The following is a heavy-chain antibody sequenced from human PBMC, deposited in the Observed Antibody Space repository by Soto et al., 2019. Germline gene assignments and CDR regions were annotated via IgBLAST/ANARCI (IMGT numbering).Heavy chain of an antibody. Sequence: GGSLRLSCAASGFTFSSYSMNWVRQAPGKGLEWVSSISSSSSYIYYADSVKGRFTISRDNAKNSLYPQMNSLRAEDTAVYYCAREDGNYYDSSGYNAFDIWGQGTMVTVSS. CDR3: AREDGNYYDSSGYNAFDI. CDR1: GFTFSSYS. V-gene: IGHV3-21*01. CDR2: ISSSSSYI. D-gene: IGHD3-22*01. J-gene: IGHJ3*02.